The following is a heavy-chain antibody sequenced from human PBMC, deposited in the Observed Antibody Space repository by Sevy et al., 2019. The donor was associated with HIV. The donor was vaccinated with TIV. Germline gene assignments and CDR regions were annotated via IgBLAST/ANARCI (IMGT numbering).Heavy chain of an antibody. CDR3: VKDSQPGLYGSGWYDN. D-gene: IGHD6-19*01. Sequence: GGSLRLSCAASGFTFEDYAMHWVRQGPGKGLEWVSGISWNSGSIYYADSVKGRFTISRDNAKQSLFLQVNSLRTDDTAFYYCVKDSQPGLYGSGWYDNWGQGTLVTVSS. J-gene: IGHJ5*02. CDR1: GFTFEDYA. CDR2: ISWNSGSI. V-gene: IGHV3-9*01.